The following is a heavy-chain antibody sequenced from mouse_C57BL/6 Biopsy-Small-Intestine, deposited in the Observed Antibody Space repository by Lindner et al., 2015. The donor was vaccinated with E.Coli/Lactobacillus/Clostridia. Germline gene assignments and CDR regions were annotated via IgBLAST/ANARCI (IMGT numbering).Heavy chain of an antibody. CDR2: IYPRSDNT. D-gene: IGHD1-1*01. CDR3: ARRGYYGSDYGTY. V-gene: IGHV1-81*01. J-gene: IGHJ3*01. Sequence: VQLQESGAELARPGASVKLSCKASGYTFTSYGISWVKQRTGQGLEWIGEIYPRSDNTFYNENFKDKATLTADKSSSTAYMELRSLTSEDSAVYFCARRGYYGSDYGTYWGQGTLVTVSP. CDR1: GYTFTSYG.